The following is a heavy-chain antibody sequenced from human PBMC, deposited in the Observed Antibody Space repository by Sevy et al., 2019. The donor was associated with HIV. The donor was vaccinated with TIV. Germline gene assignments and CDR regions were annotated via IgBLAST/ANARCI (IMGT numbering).Heavy chain of an antibody. Sequence: SETLSLTCAVYGGSFSGYYWSWIRQPPGKGLEWIGEINHSGSTNYNPSLKSRVTISVDTSKNQFSLKLSSVTAADTVVYYCARRGVVPAATPVHYYYGMDVWGQGTTVTVSS. V-gene: IGHV4-34*01. CDR3: ARRGVVPAATPVHYYYGMDV. J-gene: IGHJ6*02. CDR2: INHSGST. D-gene: IGHD2-2*01. CDR1: GGSFSGYY.